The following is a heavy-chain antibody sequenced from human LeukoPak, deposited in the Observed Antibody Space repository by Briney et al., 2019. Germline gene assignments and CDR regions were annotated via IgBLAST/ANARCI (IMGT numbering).Heavy chain of an antibody. CDR2: VGHDGTFQ. J-gene: IGHJ4*02. CDR3: ARDKGRGRYVDD. CDR1: GFPFSVYG. D-gene: IGHD3-10*02. Sequence: PGGSLRLSCAASGFPFSVYGMHWVRQAPGKGLEWLTVVGHDGTFQRYADSVKGRFTISRDNSMNTLYLQMNSLRVDDTSVYYCARDKGRGRYVDDWGQGTLVAVSS. V-gene: IGHV3-33*01.